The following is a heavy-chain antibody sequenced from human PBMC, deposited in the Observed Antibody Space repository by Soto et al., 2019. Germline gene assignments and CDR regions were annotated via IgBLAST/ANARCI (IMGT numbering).Heavy chain of an antibody. CDR2: ISSSSSYI. CDR1: VFTSSSYS. J-gene: IGHJ3*02. Sequence: GGPLRLSCPASVFTSSSYSMNWVRQAPGKGLEWVSSISSSSSYIYYADSVKGRFTISRDNAKNSLYLQMNSLRAEDTAVYYCARDEEETHDDFDIWGQGTMVTVSS. V-gene: IGHV3-21*01. CDR3: ARDEEETHDDFDI.